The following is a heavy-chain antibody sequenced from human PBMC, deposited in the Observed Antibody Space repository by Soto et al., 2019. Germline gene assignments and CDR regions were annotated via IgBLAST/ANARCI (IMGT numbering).Heavy chain of an antibody. Sequence: QVQLVQSGAEVRKPGASVKVSCEASGYTFTSYDIYWVRQATGQGLEWMGWMNPNTGNSGYAQKFQGRVTMTSDTSISTAHMELSSLSSEDTAVYYCARRAETNGWNGFGADKYYFDFWGQGPLVTVSS. V-gene: IGHV1-8*01. D-gene: IGHD1-1*01. CDR1: GYTFTSYD. CDR3: ARRAETNGWNGFGADKYYFDF. J-gene: IGHJ4*02. CDR2: MNPNTGNS.